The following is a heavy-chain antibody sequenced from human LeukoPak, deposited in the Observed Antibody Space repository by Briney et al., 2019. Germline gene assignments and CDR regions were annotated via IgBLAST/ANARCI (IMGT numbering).Heavy chain of an antibody. CDR3: ARAYDYVWGSYRPFDY. CDR1: GYTFTSYY. J-gene: IGHJ4*02. Sequence: ASVKVSCTASGYTFTSYYMHWERQAPGQGLEWMGIINPSGGSTSYAQKFQGRVTMTRDTSTSTVYMELSSLRSEDTAVYYCARAYDYVWGSYRPFDYWGQGTLVTVSS. V-gene: IGHV1-46*01. D-gene: IGHD3-16*02. CDR2: INPSGGST.